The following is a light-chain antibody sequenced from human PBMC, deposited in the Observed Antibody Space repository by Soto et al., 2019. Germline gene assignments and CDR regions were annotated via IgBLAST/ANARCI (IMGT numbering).Light chain of an antibody. CDR1: QSISSY. CDR2: AAS. Sequence: DIQMTQSPSSLSASVGDRVTITCRASQSISSYLNWYQQKPGKAPNLLIYAASSLQSWVPSRFSGSGSGTDFTLTISSLQPEDFATYYCQQSYSTPSTFGQGTRLEIK. J-gene: IGKJ5*01. V-gene: IGKV1-39*01. CDR3: QQSYSTPST.